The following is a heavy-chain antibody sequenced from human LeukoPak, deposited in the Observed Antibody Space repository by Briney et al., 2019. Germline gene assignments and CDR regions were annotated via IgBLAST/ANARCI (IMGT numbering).Heavy chain of an antibody. CDR3: ARDLLNEGNHLDY. V-gene: IGHV4-39*02. CDR2: IYYSGST. CDR1: GGSISSSTYY. J-gene: IGHJ4*02. D-gene: IGHD4-23*01. Sequence: SETLSLTCTVSGGSISSSTYYWGWIRQPPGKRLEWIGSIYYSGSTYYNPSLKSRATISVDTSKNQFSLKLSSVTAADTAVYYCARDLLNEGNHLDYWGQGTLVTVSS.